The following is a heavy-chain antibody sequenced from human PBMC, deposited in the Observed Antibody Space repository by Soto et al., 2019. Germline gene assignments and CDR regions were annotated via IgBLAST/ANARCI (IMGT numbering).Heavy chain of an antibody. CDR1: GFTFKESA. J-gene: IGHJ5*02. CDR2: ISDTGAST. Sequence: GVSLRLSCAASGFTFKESAMNWVRQAPGKGLEWVASISDTGASTWYAESVRGRFTIYRDNFRDTLYVQMNSLRAEDTAMYKCAKCGATNTCIPTGFDPWGPGTLVTVSP. D-gene: IGHD1-26*01. CDR3: AKCGATNTCIPTGFDP. V-gene: IGHV3-23*01.